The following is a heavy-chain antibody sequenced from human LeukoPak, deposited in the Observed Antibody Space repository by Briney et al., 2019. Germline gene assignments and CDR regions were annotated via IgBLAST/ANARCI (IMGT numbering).Heavy chain of an antibody. CDR3: AREGARVYPRDPYNWFDP. Sequence: SETLSLTCTVSGYSISSGYYWGWIRQPPGKGLEWIGSIYHSGSTYYNPSLKSRVTISVDTFKNQFSLKLSSVTAADTAVYYCAREGARVYPRDPYNWFDPWGQGTLVTVSS. D-gene: IGHD5/OR15-5a*01. CDR2: IYHSGST. CDR1: GYSISSGYY. J-gene: IGHJ5*02. V-gene: IGHV4-38-2*02.